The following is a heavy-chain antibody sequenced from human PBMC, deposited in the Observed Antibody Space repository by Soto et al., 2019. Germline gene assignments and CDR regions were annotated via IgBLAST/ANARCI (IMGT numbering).Heavy chain of an antibody. J-gene: IGHJ4*02. CDR3: ARGDSSGYQGHY. D-gene: IGHD3-22*01. CDR1: GYTFTSYD. CDR2: MNLNSGNT. V-gene: IGHV1-8*01. Sequence: QVQLVQSGAEVKKPGASVKVSCKASGYTFTSYDISWVRQATGQGLEWRGWMNLNSGNTGYAQKFQGRVTMTRNTSISTDYMELSRLRSEDTAEYYCARGDSSGYQGHYWGQGTMVTVSS.